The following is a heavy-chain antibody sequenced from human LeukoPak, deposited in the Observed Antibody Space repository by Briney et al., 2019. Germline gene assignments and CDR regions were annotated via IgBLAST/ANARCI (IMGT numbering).Heavy chain of an antibody. Sequence: GGSLRLSCAASGFTFSNYWMSWVRQAPGKGLEWVANIKHDGSDKYYVDSVKGRLTISRDNSKNTLYLQMNSLRAEDTAVYYCAKDGALSTSWYFYCDYWGQGTLVTVSS. J-gene: IGHJ4*02. CDR1: GFTFSNYW. V-gene: IGHV3-7*03. D-gene: IGHD2-2*01. CDR3: AKDGALSTSWYFYCDY. CDR2: IKHDGSDK.